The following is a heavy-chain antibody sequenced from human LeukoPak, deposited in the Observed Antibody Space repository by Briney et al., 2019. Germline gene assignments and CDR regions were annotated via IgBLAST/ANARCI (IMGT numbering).Heavy chain of an antibody. V-gene: IGHV3-21*01. D-gene: IGHD7-27*01. Sequence: GGSLRLSCTAAGFTFSSYSMNWVRQAPGKGREGVSYIRSSSSNIFYADSFKGRFTISRDNAQNSLYLQMNSLRVEDTAVYYCARDPPGAHFDYWGQGTLVTVSS. CDR2: IRSSSSNI. CDR3: ARDPPGAHFDY. CDR1: GFTFSSYS. J-gene: IGHJ4*02.